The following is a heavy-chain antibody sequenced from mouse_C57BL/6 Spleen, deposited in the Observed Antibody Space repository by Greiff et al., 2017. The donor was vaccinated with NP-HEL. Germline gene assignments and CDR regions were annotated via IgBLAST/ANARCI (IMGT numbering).Heavy chain of an antibody. D-gene: IGHD1-1*01. CDR3: APFITTVVVDY. V-gene: IGHV1-82*01. CDR2: IYPGDGDT. J-gene: IGHJ2*01. CDR1: GYAFSSSW. Sequence: VMLVESGPELVKPGASVKISCKASGYAFSSSWMNWVKQRPGKGLEWIGRIYPGDGDTNYNGKFKGKATLTADKSSSTAYMQLSSLTSEDSAVYFCAPFITTVVVDYWGQGTTLTVSS.